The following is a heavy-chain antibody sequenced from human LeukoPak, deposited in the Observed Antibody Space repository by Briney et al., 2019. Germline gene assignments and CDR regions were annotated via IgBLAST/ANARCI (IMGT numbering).Heavy chain of an antibody. V-gene: IGHV3-33*08. D-gene: IGHD4-17*01. CDR1: GFTFSSYA. CDR2: IWYDGSNK. CDR3: ARVDYGDYQTDYYYYGMDV. Sequence: GGSLRLSCAASGFTFSSYAMHWVRQAPGKGLEWVAVIWYDGSNKYYADSVKGRFTISRDNSKNTLYLQMNSLRAEDTAVYYCARVDYGDYQTDYYYYGMDVWGQGTTVTVSS. J-gene: IGHJ6*02.